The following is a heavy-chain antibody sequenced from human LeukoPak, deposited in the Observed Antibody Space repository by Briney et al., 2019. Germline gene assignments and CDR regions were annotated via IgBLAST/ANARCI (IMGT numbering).Heavy chain of an antibody. D-gene: IGHD3-10*01. CDR3: AKDLNWSLVWFGGDVAFDI. J-gene: IGHJ3*02. Sequence: GGSLRLSCAASGFTFGSYGMHWVRQAPGKGLEWVAVISYDGSNKYYADSVKGRFTISRDNSKNTLYLQMNSLRAEDTAVYYCAKDLNWSLVWFGGDVAFDIWGQGTMVTVSS. CDR1: GFTFGSYG. CDR2: ISYDGSNK. V-gene: IGHV3-30*18.